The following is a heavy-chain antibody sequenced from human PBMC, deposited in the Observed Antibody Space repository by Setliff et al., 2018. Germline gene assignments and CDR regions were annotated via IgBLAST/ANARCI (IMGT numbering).Heavy chain of an antibody. D-gene: IGHD2-21*02. CDR2: INPNSAGT. J-gene: IGHJ4*02. CDR3: AGVDDLTASPF. V-gene: IGHV1-2*02. Sequence: GASVKVSCKASANTFIAYYIHWVRQAPGQGLEWMGWINPNSAGTNYAQKFQGRVTMAWDASITTAYLDLSRLTSDDTASYYCAGVDDLTASPFWGLGTRVTVSS. CDR1: ANTFIAYY.